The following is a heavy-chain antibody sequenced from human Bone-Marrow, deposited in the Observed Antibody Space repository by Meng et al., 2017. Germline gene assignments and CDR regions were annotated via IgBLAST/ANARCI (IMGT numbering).Heavy chain of an antibody. Sequence: SETLSLTCTVSGGSISSYYWSWIRQPAGKGLEWIGRIYTSGSTNYNPSLKSRVTMSVDTSKNQFSLKLSSVTAADTAVYYGARDRVRGVTYYYYGMDVWGQGTTVTVSS. V-gene: IGHV4-4*07. CDR3: ARDRVRGVTYYYYGMDV. J-gene: IGHJ6*02. D-gene: IGHD3-10*01. CDR2: IYTSGST. CDR1: GGSISSYY.